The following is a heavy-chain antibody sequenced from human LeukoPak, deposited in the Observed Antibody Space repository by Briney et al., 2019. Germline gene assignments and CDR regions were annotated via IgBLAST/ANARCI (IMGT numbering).Heavy chain of an antibody. CDR2: IYYSGST. CDR3: ARLAACSSTSCRRLAPRYFDY. D-gene: IGHD2-2*01. J-gene: IGHJ4*02. CDR1: GGSISSYY. Sequence: SETLSLTCTVSGGSISSYYWGWIRQPPGNGLEWIGSIYYSGSTYYNPSLKSRVTISVDTSKNQFSLKLSSVTAADTAVYYCARLAACSSTSCRRLAPRYFDYWGQGTLVTVSS. V-gene: IGHV4-39*01.